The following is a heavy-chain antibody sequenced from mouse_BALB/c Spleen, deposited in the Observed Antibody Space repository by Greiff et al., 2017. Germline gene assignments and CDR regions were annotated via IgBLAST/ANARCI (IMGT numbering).Heavy chain of an antibody. J-gene: IGHJ3*01. D-gene: IGHD1-1*01. Sequence: EVQLVESGAELVKPGASVKLSCTASGFNIKDTYMHWVKQRPEQGLEWIGRIDPANGNTKYDPKFQGKATITADTSSNTAYLQLSSLTSEDTAVYYCAFYYYGSSPWFAYWGQGTLVTVSA. CDR1: GFNIKDTY. CDR2: IDPANGNT. V-gene: IGHV14-3*02. CDR3: AFYYYGSSPWFAY.